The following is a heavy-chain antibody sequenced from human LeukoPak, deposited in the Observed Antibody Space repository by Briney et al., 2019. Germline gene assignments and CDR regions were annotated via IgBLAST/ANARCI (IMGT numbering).Heavy chain of an antibody. D-gene: IGHD5-18*01. CDR2: INSDGSST. Sequence: GGSLRLSCAASGISFSSFWMHWVRQAPGKGLVWVSRINSDGSSTGYADSAKGRFTVSRDNAKSTLYLQMNSLRAEDTALYYRARGYGAYGYWDYWGQGTLVTVSS. V-gene: IGHV3-74*01. CDR1: GISFSSFW. CDR3: ARGYGAYGYWDY. J-gene: IGHJ4*02.